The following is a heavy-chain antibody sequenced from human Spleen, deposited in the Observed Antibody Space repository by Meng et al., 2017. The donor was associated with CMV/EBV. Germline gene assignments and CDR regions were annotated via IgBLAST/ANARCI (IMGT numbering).Heavy chain of an antibody. V-gene: IGHV3-11*01. CDR1: GFTFSAYY. D-gene: IGHD6-6*01. CDR3: VRTSSIAARAFDY. CDR2: ISSSGASI. Sequence: GGSLRLSCAASGFTFSAYYMTWIRQAPGKGLEWVSHISSSGASIHYADSVKGRFTLSRDNAKNSLYLQMNSLRAEDTAVYYCVRTSSIAARAFDYWGQGTPVTVSS. J-gene: IGHJ4*02.